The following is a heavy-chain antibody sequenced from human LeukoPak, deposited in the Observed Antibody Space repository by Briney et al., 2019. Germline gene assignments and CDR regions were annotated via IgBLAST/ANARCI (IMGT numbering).Heavy chain of an antibody. V-gene: IGHV3-23*01. D-gene: IGHD1-14*01. CDR1: GFTFSSYA. CDR2: ISASGDVI. J-gene: IGHJ4*02. Sequence: GGSLRLSCAASGFTFSSYAMSWIRQGPVKGLEWVSSISASGDVIFLVDSVKGRFIVSRDNSQNTLSLQMNSLRVEDTAIYYCVGSGNSAHWGQGTLVTVSS. CDR3: VGSGNSAH.